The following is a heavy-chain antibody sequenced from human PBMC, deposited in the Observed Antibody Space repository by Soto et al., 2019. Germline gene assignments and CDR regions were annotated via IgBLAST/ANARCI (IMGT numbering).Heavy chain of an antibody. CDR2: ISAYNGNT. D-gene: IGHD6-13*01. CDR1: GYTFTSYG. V-gene: IGHV1-18*01. J-gene: IGHJ4*02. CDR3: ARRVSSWYYFDY. Sequence: ASVKVSCKASGYTFTSYGISWVRQAPGQGLEWMGGISAYNGNTNYAQKLQGRVTMTTDTSTSTAYMELRSLRSDDTAVYYCARRVSSWYYFDYWGQGTLVTVSS.